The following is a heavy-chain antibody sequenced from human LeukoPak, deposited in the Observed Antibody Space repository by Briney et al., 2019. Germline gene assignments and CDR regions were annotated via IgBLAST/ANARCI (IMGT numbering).Heavy chain of an antibody. CDR2: MLDTVTT. Sequence: SETLSLTCAVSGGSMNTHYCSWIRQPPGKGREWIGYMLDTVTTKDNPSLKSRFTLSADTSKNQFSLRLTSVTAADTAVYYCATIKRGNIFGYFDFWGQGIPVTVSS. CDR3: ATIKRGNIFGYFDF. V-gene: IGHV4-59*11. J-gene: IGHJ4*02. CDR1: GGSMNTHY. D-gene: IGHD5-18*01.